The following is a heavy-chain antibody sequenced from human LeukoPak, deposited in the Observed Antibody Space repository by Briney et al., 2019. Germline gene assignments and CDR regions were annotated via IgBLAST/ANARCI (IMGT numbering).Heavy chain of an antibody. J-gene: IGHJ4*02. CDR3: ARRSRLGEKDY. CDR1: GGSIRGYY. CDR2: IYYSGST. Sequence: SETLSLTCTVSGGSIRGYYWSWIRQPPGKGLEWIGYIYYSGSTNYNPSLKSRVTISVDTSKNQFSLKLSSVTAADTAVYYCARRSRLGEKDYWGQGTLVTVSS. V-gene: IGHV4-59*08. D-gene: IGHD2-21*01.